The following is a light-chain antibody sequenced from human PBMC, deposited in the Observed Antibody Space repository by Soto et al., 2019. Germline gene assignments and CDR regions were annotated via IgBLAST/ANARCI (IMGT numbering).Light chain of an antibody. CDR2: GAS. CDR1: QSVSSN. V-gene: IGKV3-15*01. J-gene: IGKJ1*01. CDR3: QQYNNWPWT. Sequence: IVMTQSPANLSVSPGERATLSCRASQSVSSNLAWYQQKPGQAPRLLIYGASTRATGIPARFSGSGSGTEFTLTISSLQSEDFAVYYCQQYNNWPWTFGQGTKVDIK.